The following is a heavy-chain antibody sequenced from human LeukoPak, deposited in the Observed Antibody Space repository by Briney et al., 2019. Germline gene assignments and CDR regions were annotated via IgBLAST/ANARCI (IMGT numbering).Heavy chain of an antibody. V-gene: IGHV1-46*01. J-gene: IGHJ4*02. D-gene: IGHD1-26*01. CDR2: INPSGGST. CDR3: ARVTIVGATRGGFDY. CDR1: GYTFTSYY. Sequence: ASVKVSCKASGYTFTSYYMHWVRQAPGQGLEWMGIINPSGGSTSYAQKFQGRVTMTRDMSTSTVYMELSSLRTEDAAMYYCARVTIVGATRGGFDYWGQGTLVTVSS.